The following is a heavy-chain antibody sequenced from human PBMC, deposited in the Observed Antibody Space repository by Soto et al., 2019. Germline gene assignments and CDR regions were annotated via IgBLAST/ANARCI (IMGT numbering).Heavy chain of an antibody. CDR2: ISHRSATT. CDR1: GFTFSIYA. D-gene: IGHD3-22*01. CDR3: ARQIVELIPYFDH. J-gene: IGHJ4*02. V-gene: IGHV3-23*01. Sequence: PGGSLRLSCAASGFTFSIYAMSWVRQAPGKGLEWVSTISHRSATTYYADSVKGRFTVSRDNSKSTLYLQMNSLRAEDTAVYYCARQIVELIPYFDHWGQGSLVTVSS.